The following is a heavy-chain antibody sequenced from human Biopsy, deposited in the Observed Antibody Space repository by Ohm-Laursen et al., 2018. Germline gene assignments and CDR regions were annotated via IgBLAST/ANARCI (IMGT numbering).Heavy chain of an antibody. CDR2: IKQDGSEE. Sequence: SLRLSCAASGFTFGSYWMTWVRQAPGKGLEWVANIKQDGSEEYYVDSVKGRFTISRDNANNSLYLQVNSLRAEDTAVYFGARESSTSGRVRVDSWGQGTLVTVSS. V-gene: IGHV3-7*01. J-gene: IGHJ5*01. CDR3: ARESSTSGRVRVDS. D-gene: IGHD2-2*01. CDR1: GFTFGSYW.